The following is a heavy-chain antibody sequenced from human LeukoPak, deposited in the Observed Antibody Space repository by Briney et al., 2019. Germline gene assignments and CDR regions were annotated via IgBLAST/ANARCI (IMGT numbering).Heavy chain of an antibody. D-gene: IGHD6-19*01. CDR2: ISGSGGSP. CDR1: GFTFSSYA. CDR3: AKDSVPVAGKRGGFDY. J-gene: IGHJ4*02. Sequence: GGSLRLSCAASGFTFSSYAMNWVRQAPGKGLEWVSGISGSGGSPYYADSVKGRFTISRDNSKNTLYLQMNSLRAEDTAVYYCAKDSVPVAGKRGGFDYWGQGTLVTVSS. V-gene: IGHV3-23*01.